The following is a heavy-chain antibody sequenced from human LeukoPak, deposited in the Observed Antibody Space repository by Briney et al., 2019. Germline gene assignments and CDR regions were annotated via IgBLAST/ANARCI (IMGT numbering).Heavy chain of an antibody. V-gene: IGHV4-34*01. CDR2: INHSGST. CDR3: ARGSGVDYGDYQTLYYFDY. Sequence: SETVSLTCVVYGGSFSGYYWSWIHQPPGKGLEWIGEINHSGSTNYNPSLKSRVTISVDTSKNQFSLKLSSVTAADTAVYYCARGSGVDYGDYQTLYYFDYWGQGTLVTVSS. J-gene: IGHJ4*02. D-gene: IGHD4-17*01. CDR1: GGSFSGYY.